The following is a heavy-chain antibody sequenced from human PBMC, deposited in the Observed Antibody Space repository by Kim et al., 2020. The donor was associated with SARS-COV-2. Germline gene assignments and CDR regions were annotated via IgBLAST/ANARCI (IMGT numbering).Heavy chain of an antibody. V-gene: IGHV3-74*01. CDR2: INGDGSST. CDR3: ASLSTGYVWGKFDY. CDR1: GFTFSSYW. J-gene: IGHJ4*02. D-gene: IGHD3-16*01. Sequence: GGSLRLFCAASGFTFSSYWMHWVRQAPGEGLVWVSRINGDGSSTSYADSVKGRFTISRDNAKNTLYQQMNSLRAEDTAVYYCASLSTGYVWGKFDYWGQGTLVTVSS.